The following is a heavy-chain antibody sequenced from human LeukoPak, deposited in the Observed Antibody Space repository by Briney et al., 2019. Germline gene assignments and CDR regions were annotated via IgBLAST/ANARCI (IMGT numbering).Heavy chain of an antibody. V-gene: IGHV3-23*01. CDR1: GFPFSNNV. D-gene: IGHD3-3*01. CDR2: IRGSGGT. CDR3: AKTFPYGTTWYGFCDY. Sequence: GGSLRLSCAASGFPFSNNVMSWVRQAPGRGLDWLSAIRGSGGTYYADSVKGRFTISRDNSKNMLYLQMNSLRAEDTAVYYCAKTFPYGTTWYGFCDYWGQGALVTVSS. J-gene: IGHJ4*02.